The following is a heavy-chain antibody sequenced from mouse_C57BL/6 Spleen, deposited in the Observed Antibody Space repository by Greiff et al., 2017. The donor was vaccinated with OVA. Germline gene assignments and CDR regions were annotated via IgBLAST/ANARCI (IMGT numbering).Heavy chain of an antibody. Sequence: EVQGVESGGDLVKPGASLKLSCAASGFTFSSYGMSWVRQTPDKRLEWVATISSGGGYTYYPDSVKGRFTISRDNARNTLYLQMSSLTSEDTAMYYCARQGEGTVVPYYALDYWGQGTSVTVSS. CDR1: GFTFSSYG. D-gene: IGHD1-1*01. CDR3: ARQGEGTVVPYYALDY. CDR2: ISSGGGYT. J-gene: IGHJ4*01. V-gene: IGHV5-6*01.